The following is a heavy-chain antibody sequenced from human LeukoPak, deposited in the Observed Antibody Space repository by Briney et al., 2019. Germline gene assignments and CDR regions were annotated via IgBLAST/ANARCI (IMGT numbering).Heavy chain of an antibody. Sequence: GGSLRLSCAASGFTFSNYIMHWVRQAPGKGLDWVAVILEDGSHQYYADSVKGRFTISRGNSKDTLFLQMNSLRSDDTAIYFCARVQGGGYRTADYWGQGTLVTVSS. CDR3: ARVQGGGYRTADY. V-gene: IGHV3-30*04. J-gene: IGHJ4*02. CDR1: GFTFSNYI. CDR2: ILEDGSHQ. D-gene: IGHD3-10*01.